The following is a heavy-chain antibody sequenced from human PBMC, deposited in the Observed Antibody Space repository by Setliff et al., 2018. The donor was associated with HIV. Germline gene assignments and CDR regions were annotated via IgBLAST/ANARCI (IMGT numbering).Heavy chain of an antibody. CDR1: GGSISSSSYY. D-gene: IGHD3-10*01. V-gene: IGHV4-39*01. Sequence: PSETLSLTCTVSGGSISSSSYYWGWIRRPPGKGLEWIGSIFNDGRTYYNPSLKSRVTIPMDTSTNQFSLKLTPVTAADTAVYFCARHFPSISLFFGDPGPFDRWGQGALVTVSS. CDR3: ARHFPSISLFFGDPGPFDR. CDR2: IFNDGRT. J-gene: IGHJ4*02.